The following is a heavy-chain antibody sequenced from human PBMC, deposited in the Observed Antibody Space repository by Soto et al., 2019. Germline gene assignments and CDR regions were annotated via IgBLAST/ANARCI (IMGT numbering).Heavy chain of an antibody. CDR2: IYYSGST. J-gene: IGHJ6*03. CDR1: GDSISNYC. CDR3: ARSGDYTNYYYYYMDV. V-gene: IGHV4-59*08. Sequence: ASETLSLTCTVSGDSISNYCWSWIRQPPGKGLEWIGYIYYSGSTKYNPSLKSRVTISVATSKNQFSLRLSSVTAADSAVYYCARSGDYTNYYYYYMDVWGKGTTVTVSS. D-gene: IGHD4-17*01.